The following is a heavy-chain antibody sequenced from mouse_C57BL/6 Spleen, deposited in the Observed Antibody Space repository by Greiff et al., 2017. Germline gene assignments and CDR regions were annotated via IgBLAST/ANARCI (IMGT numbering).Heavy chain of an antibody. Sequence: EVHLVESGGGLVQPGGSLSLSCAASGFTFTDYYMSWVRQPPGKALEWLGFIRNKANGYTTEYSASVKGRFTISRDNSQSILYLQMNALRAEDSATYYCARYRWDGLDYWGQGTTLTVSS. D-gene: IGHD4-1*01. V-gene: IGHV7-3*01. J-gene: IGHJ2*01. CDR2: IRNKANGYTT. CDR1: GFTFTDYY. CDR3: ARYRWDGLDY.